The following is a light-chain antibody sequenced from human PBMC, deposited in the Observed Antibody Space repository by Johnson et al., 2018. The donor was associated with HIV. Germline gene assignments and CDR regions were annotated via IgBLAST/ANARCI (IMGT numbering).Light chain of an antibody. CDR3: GTGDSSLSAYV. Sequence: QPVLTQPPSVSAAPGQTVNISCSGNVSNIESYFVSWYQQLPGAAPTLLIYEDNKRPSGIPDRFSGSKSGTSATLGITGLHTGDEADYYCGTGDSSLSAYVFGTGTKVTVL. CDR1: VSNIESYF. J-gene: IGLJ1*01. V-gene: IGLV1-51*02. CDR2: EDN.